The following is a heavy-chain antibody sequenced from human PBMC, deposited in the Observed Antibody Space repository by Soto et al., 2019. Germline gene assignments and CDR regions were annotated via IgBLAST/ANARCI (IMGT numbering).Heavy chain of an antibody. CDR1: CGSISSCGYS. J-gene: IGHJ3*02. CDR3: ARTPDI. Sequence: SETLSLTCAVSCGSISSCGYSWSWIRQPPGKGLEWIGYIYHSGSTYYNPSLKSRVTISVDRSKNQFSLKLSSVTAADTAVYYCARTPDIWGQGTMVTVSS. V-gene: IGHV4-30-2*01. CDR2: IYHSGST.